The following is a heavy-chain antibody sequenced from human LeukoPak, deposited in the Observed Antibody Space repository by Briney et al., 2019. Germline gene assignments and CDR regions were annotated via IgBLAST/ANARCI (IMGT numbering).Heavy chain of an antibody. CDR2: ISWNSGSI. CDR1: GFTFDDYA. Sequence: GGSLRLSCAASGFTFDDYAMHWVRQAPGKGLEWVSGISWNSGSIGYADSVKGRFTISRDNAKNSLYLQMNSLRAEDTALYYCAKDIHYDSSGIGYWGQGTLVTVSS. V-gene: IGHV3-9*01. J-gene: IGHJ4*02. CDR3: AKDIHYDSSGIGY. D-gene: IGHD3-22*01.